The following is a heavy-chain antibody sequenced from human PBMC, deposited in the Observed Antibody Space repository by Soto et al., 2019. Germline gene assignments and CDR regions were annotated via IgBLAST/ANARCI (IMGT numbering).Heavy chain of an antibody. V-gene: IGHV1-69*08. CDR2: IIPILGIA. Sequence: QVQLVQSGAEVKKPGSSVKVSCKASGGTFSSYTISWVRQAPGQGLEWMGRIIPILGIANYAQKFQGRVTITADKSTSTAYMELSSLRSEDTAVYYCARDQVYGADFDYWGQGTLVTVSS. D-gene: IGHD4-17*01. J-gene: IGHJ4*02. CDR1: GGTFSSYT. CDR3: ARDQVYGADFDY.